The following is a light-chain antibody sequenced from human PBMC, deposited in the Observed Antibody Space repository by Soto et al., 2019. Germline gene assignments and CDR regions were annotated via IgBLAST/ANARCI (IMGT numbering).Light chain of an antibody. J-gene: IGKJ5*01. CDR1: QSVSSY. CDR2: DAS. CDR3: QQRSNWPIT. V-gene: IGKV3-11*01. Sequence: EIVLPQSPVTLSLSPGERATLSCRASQSVSSYLAWYQQKPGQAPRLLIYDASNRATGIPARFSGSGSGTDFTLTVSSLEPEDFAVYYCQQRSNWPITFGQWTRLEI.